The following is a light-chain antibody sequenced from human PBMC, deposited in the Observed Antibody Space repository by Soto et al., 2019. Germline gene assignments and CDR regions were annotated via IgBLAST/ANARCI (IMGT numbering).Light chain of an antibody. CDR3: QHYNSYSEA. Sequence: DIQVAQTHTTLCGFVLDRVPINCRASQTISSWLAWYQQKPGKAPKLLIYKASTLKSGVPSRFSGSGSGTEFTLTISSLQPDDFATYYCQHYNSYSEAFGQGSKVDI. V-gene: IGKV1-5*03. J-gene: IGKJ1*01. CDR1: QTISSW. CDR2: KAS.